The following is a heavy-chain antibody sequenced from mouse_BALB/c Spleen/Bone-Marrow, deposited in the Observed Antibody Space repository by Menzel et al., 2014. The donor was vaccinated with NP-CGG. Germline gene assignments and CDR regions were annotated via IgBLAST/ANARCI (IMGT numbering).Heavy chain of an antibody. CDR1: GYMFTSFW. CDR2: ISPSDGYT. CDR3: VGAGTMITTWVDY. J-gene: IGHJ2*01. V-gene: IGHV1-69*02. D-gene: IGHD2-4*01. Sequence: VKLVESGAELVRPGASMKLSCKASGYMFTSFWMNWVKQRPGQGLEWIGSISPSDGYTNYNQKFKDKATLTVDKSSSTAYMQLSSPTSEDSAVYYCVGAGTMITTWVDYWGQGTTLTVSS.